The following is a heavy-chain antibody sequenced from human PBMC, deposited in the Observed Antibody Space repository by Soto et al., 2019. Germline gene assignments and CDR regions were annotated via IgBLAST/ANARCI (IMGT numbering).Heavy chain of an antibody. CDR1: GYTFSSYY. CDR3: ARVGSSEIVAATDYFDY. J-gene: IGHJ4*02. CDR2: INPLGDSA. Sequence: QVQLVQSGAAVKKPGASVKISCKASGYTFSSYYMHWGRQAPGQGLEWLGVINPLGDSAGYAQKFKGRVTMTRDTSTSTVYMEVSSLRSEDTAVYYCARVGSSEIVAATDYFDYWGQGTLVTVSS. D-gene: IGHD6-19*01. V-gene: IGHV1-46*01.